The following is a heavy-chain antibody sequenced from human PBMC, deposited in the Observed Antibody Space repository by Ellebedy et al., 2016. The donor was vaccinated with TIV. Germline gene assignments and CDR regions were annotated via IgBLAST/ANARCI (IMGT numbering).Heavy chain of an antibody. J-gene: IGHJ6*02. CDR3: ARISSLDTGMVGPGYGTDV. V-gene: IGHV4-34*01. CDR2: INHSGST. D-gene: IGHD5-18*01. Sequence: SQTLSLTCAVYGGSFSGYYWSWIRQPPGKGLEWIGEINHSGSTNYNPSLKSRVTVSVDTSKNQFSLKLSSVTAADTAVYYCARISSLDTGMVGPGYGTDVWGQGTTVTVSS. CDR1: GGSFSGYY.